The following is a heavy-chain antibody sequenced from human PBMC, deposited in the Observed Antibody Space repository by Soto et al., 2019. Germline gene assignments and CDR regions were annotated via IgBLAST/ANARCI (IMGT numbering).Heavy chain of an antibody. Sequence: GASVKVSCKASGYTFTSYGISWVRQAPGQGLEWMGWISAYNGNTNYAQKLQGRVTMTTDTSTSTAYMELRSLRSDDTAVYYCAREGYCSGGSCYFLSGRGYYYYGMDVWGQGTTVTVSS. D-gene: IGHD2-15*01. CDR2: ISAYNGNT. V-gene: IGHV1-18*01. CDR3: AREGYCSGGSCYFLSGRGYYYYGMDV. J-gene: IGHJ6*02. CDR1: GYTFTSYG.